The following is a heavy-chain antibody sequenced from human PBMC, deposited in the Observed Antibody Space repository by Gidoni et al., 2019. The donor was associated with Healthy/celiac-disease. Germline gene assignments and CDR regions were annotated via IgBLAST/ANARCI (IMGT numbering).Heavy chain of an antibody. CDR1: GGSISSGGYY. V-gene: IGHV4-31*03. J-gene: IGHJ5*02. Sequence: QVQLQESGPGLVTPSQTLSLTCTVSGGSISSGGYYWIWIRQHPGKGLEWIGYIYYSGSTYYNPSLKSRVTISVDTSKNQFSLKLSSVTAADTAVYYCARASGAYCGGDCYSGLHWFDPWGQGTLVTVSS. D-gene: IGHD2-21*01. CDR2: IYYSGST. CDR3: ARASGAYCGGDCYSGLHWFDP.